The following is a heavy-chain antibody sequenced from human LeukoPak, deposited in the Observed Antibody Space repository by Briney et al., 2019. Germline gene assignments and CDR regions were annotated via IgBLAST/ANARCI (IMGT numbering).Heavy chain of an antibody. CDR3: ARMYGGYYFDY. J-gene: IGHJ4*02. CDR1: AFTVRGNY. V-gene: IGHV3-53*01. CDR2: IYPSGST. D-gene: IGHD5-12*01. Sequence: GGSLRLSCAASAFTVRGNYMSWVRQAPGKGLEWVSIIYPSGSTFYADSVKGRFTISRDNSENTLYLQMNNLRPEDTAMYYCARMYGGYYFDYWGQGTLVTVSS.